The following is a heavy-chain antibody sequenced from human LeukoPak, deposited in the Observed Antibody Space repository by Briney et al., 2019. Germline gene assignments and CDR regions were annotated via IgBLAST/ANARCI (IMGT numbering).Heavy chain of an antibody. D-gene: IGHD1-1*01. V-gene: IGHV1-8*01. Sequence: ASVKVSCKASGYTFTSYDINWVRQATGQGHEWMGWMNPNSGNTGYAQKFQGRVTMTRNNSISTAYMELRSRMPEAQTEYYCARAVAPRRSRRPINREKSGLDWQFDYWGQGTLVTVSS. CDR2: MNPNSGNT. J-gene: IGHJ4*02. CDR3: ARAVAPRRSRRPINREKSGLDWQFDY. CDR1: GYTFTSYD.